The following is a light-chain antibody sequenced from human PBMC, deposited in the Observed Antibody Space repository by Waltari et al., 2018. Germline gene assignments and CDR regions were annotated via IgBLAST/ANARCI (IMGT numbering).Light chain of an antibody. V-gene: IGKV1-39*01. J-gene: IGKJ1*01. CDR3: QERFTSPRT. CDR2: GAS. Sequence: DIQMTQSPSSLSASLGDRVTITCRASQTIFLFLNWYQQRPGKGPNLLIYGASILHSGVPSRFSGSGSGTDFTLTISNLQPEDVATYYCQERFTSPRTFGHGTKVEI. CDR1: QTIFLF.